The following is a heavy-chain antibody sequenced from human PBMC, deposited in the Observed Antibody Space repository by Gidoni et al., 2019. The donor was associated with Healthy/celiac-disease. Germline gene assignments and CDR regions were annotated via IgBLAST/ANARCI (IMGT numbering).Heavy chain of an antibody. Sequence: QVTLKESGPVLVKPTETLTLTCTVSAFSLSNARMGVSWIRQPPGKALEWLAHIFSNDEKSYSTSLKSRLTISKDTSKSQVVLTMTNMDPVDTATYYCARIHTLMLDYGDYEENWFDPWGQGTLVTVSS. V-gene: IGHV2-26*01. CDR2: IFSNDEK. CDR3: ARIHTLMLDYGDYEENWFDP. J-gene: IGHJ5*02. D-gene: IGHD4-17*01. CDR1: AFSLSNARMG.